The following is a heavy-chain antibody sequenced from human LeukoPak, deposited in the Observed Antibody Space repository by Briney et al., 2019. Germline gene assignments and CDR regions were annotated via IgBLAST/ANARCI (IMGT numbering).Heavy chain of an antibody. CDR1: GFTFSSYS. J-gene: IGHJ4*02. D-gene: IGHD2-21*01. CDR3: ASGTDSDPDFDY. V-gene: IGHV3-21*01. CDR2: ISSSSSYI. Sequence: PGGSLRLSCAASGFTFSSYSMNWVRQAPGKGLEWVSSISSSSSYIYYADSVKGRFTISRDNAKNSLYLQMNSLRAEDTAVYYCASGTDSDPDFDYWGQGTPVTVSS.